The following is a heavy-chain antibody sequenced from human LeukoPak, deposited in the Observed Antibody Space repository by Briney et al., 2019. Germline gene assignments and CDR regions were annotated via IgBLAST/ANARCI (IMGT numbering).Heavy chain of an antibody. V-gene: IGHV1-8*01. J-gene: IGHJ5*02. CDR3: VRDGEGVAISVNYWFDP. D-gene: IGHD3-10*01. Sequence: ASVKVSCKASGFTFTSYDINWVRQAAGQGLEWMGWMNPNNGNTGYAQKFQGRVTMTRDTTISTAYMELRSLRSGDTAVYYCVRDGEGVAISVNYWFDPWGQGTLVTVSS. CDR1: GFTFTSYD. CDR2: MNPNNGNT.